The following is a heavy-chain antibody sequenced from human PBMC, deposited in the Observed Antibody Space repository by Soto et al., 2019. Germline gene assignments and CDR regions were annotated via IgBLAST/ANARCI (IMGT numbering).Heavy chain of an antibody. CDR2: IYYSGTSGST. V-gene: IGHV4-59*01. D-gene: IGHD5-12*01. J-gene: IGHJ4*02. CDR3: AGGRWVQLPGY. CDR1: GGSISDYN. Sequence: SETLSLTCTVSGGSISDYNWSWIRQPPGKGLEWIGYIYYSGTSGSTNYNPFLKSRVTISVDTSKNQFSLKLTSVTAADTAVYYCAGGRWVQLPGYWGQGMLVTVSS.